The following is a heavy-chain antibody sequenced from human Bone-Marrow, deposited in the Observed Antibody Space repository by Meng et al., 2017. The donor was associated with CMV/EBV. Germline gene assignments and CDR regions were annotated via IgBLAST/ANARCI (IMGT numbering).Heavy chain of an antibody. CDR2: IIPILGIA. CDR1: GGTFSSYA. CDR3: ARFEEQQP. D-gene: IGHD6-13*01. Sequence: KVYGKASGGTFSSYAISWVRQAPGQGLEWMGGIIPILGIANYAQKFQGRVTITADKSTSTAYMELSSLRSEDTAVYYCARFEEQQPWGQGTLVTVSS. V-gene: IGHV1-69*10. J-gene: IGHJ5*02.